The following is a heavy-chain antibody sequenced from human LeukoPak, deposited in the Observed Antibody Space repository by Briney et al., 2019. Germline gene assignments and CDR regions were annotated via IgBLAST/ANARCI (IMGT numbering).Heavy chain of an antibody. J-gene: IGHJ3*02. Sequence: GESLKISCAASGFTFSDYYMSWIRQAPGKGLEWVSYISSSSSYTNYADSVKGRFTISRDNAKNSLYLQMNSLRAEDTAVYYCARETSAFDIWGQGTMVTVSS. V-gene: IGHV3-11*06. CDR3: ARETSAFDI. CDR2: ISSSSSYT. D-gene: IGHD1-1*01. CDR1: GFTFSDYY.